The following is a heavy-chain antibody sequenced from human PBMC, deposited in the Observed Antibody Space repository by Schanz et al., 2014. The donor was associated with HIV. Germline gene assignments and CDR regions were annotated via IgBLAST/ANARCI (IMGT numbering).Heavy chain of an antibody. V-gene: IGHV1-18*01. CDR1: GYTFISYG. J-gene: IGHJ4*02. D-gene: IGHD5-12*01. Sequence: QVQLVQSGTEVKKPGASVKVSCKASGYTFISYGIIWVRQAPGQGLEWMGWISAYNGNTNYAQKLQGRVTMTTDTSTSTAYMDLRSLRSDDTAVYYCARGAAEMATMTPWRYWGQGTLVTVSS. CDR2: ISAYNGNT. CDR3: ARGAAEMATMTPWRY.